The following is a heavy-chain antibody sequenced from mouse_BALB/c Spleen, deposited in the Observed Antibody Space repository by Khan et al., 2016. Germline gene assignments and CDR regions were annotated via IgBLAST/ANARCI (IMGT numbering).Heavy chain of an antibody. CDR1: GYSITSDYA. V-gene: IGHV3-2*02. Sequence: EVQLQESGPGLVKPSQSLSLTCTVTGYSITSDYAWNWIRQFPGNKLEWMGYISYSGSTSYNPSLKSRISITRDTSKNQFFQQLNSVTTEYTASSYCAINCYEVVYWGHGTLVTVSP. CDR3: AINCYEVVY. D-gene: IGHD2-12*01. J-gene: IGHJ3*01. CDR2: ISYSGST.